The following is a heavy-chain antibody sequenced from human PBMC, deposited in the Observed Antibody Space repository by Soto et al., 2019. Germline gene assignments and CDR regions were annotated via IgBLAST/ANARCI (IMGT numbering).Heavy chain of an antibody. J-gene: IGHJ4*02. CDR2: ISNSGSTT. CDR3: VREKYCSGGSCYSDY. CDR1: GFTFSHYF. Sequence: QVQLVESGGGLAKPGGSLRLSCAASGFTFSHYFMTWIRQAPGKGLELVSHISNSGSTTYYADSVKGRFTIYRDNAKASLSLQMNSLRAEDTAVYYCVREKYCSGGSCYSDYWGQGTLVTVSS. D-gene: IGHD2-15*01. V-gene: IGHV3-11*01.